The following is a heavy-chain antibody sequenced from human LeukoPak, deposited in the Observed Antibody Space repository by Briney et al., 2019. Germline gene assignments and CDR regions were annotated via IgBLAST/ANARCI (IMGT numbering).Heavy chain of an antibody. CDR1: GFTFSSSA. J-gene: IGHJ4*02. D-gene: IGHD5-18*01. CDR2: INSDGSST. Sequence: GSLRLSCAASGFTFSSSALSWVRQAPGKGLVWVSRINSDGSSTSYADSVKGRFTISRDNAKNTLYLQMNSLRAEDTAVYYCAKDLGRYSYGPPYFDYWGQGTLVTVSS. CDR3: AKDLGRYSYGPPYFDY. V-gene: IGHV3-74*01.